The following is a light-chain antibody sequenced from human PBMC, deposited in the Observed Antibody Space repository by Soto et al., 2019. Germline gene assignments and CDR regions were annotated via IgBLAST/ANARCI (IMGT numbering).Light chain of an antibody. CDR1: SSDVGGYNY. V-gene: IGLV2-14*01. J-gene: IGLJ3*02. CDR3: TSYTTSSTHWV. Sequence: QSALTQPASVSGSPGQSITISCTGTSSDVGGYNYVSWYQQHPDKAPKLMIYEVSNRPSGVSNRFSGSKSGNTASLTISGLQAEDEADYYGTSYTTSSTHWVFGGGTKLTVL. CDR2: EVS.